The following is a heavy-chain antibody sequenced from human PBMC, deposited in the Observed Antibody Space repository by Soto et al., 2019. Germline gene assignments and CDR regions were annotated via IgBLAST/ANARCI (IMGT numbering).Heavy chain of an antibody. CDR2: VHPDSGGT. CDR3: ARGAQGFFPVSGIYFYFDH. V-gene: IGHV1-2*02. D-gene: IGHD3-22*01. J-gene: IGHJ4*02. Sequence: ASVKVSCKTSGYIFTDHLIHWVRQSPGQGLQWVGWVHPDSGGTNVAQAFQDRVTMTADTSITTAYMDLARLRPDDTAIFYCARGAQGFFPVSGIYFYFDHWGQGTPVT. CDR1: GYIFTDHL.